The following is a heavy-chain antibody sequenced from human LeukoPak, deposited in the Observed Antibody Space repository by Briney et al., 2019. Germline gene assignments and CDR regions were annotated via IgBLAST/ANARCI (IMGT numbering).Heavy chain of an antibody. CDR1: GGSISGYY. V-gene: IGHV4-34*01. Sequence: PSETLSLTCTVSGGSISGYYWSWIRQPPGKGLEWIGEINHSGSTNYNPSLKSRVTISVDTSKNQFSLKLSSVTAADTAVYYCARDSSSSPGYWGQGTLVTVSS. CDR2: INHSGST. J-gene: IGHJ4*02. CDR3: ARDSSSSPGY. D-gene: IGHD6-13*01.